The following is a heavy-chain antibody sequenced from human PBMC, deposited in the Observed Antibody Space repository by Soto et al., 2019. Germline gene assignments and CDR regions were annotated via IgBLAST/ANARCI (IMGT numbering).Heavy chain of an antibody. CDR1: GFTFTSSA. J-gene: IGHJ6*02. V-gene: IGHV1-58*02. CDR2: IVVGSGNT. Sequence: ASVKVSCKASGFTFTSSAMQWVRQARGQRLEWIGWIVVGSGNTNYAQKFQERVTITRGMSTSTAYMELSSLRSEDTAVYYCAAGAHYYYYGMDVWGQGTTVTVSS. CDR3: AAGAHYYYYGMDV.